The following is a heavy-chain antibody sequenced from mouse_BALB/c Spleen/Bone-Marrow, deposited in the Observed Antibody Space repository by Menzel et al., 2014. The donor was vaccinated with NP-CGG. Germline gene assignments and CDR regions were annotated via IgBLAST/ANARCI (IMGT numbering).Heavy chain of an antibody. D-gene: IGHD1-1*01. CDR1: GFTFNTYA. CDR2: IRSKSNNYAT. Sequence: EVQRVESGGGLVQPKGSLKLSCAASGFTFNTYAMHWVCQAPGKGSEWVARIRSKSNNYATYYADSVKDRFTISRDDSQSMLYLQMNNLKTEDTAMYYCVREDYGRGFAYWGQGTLVTVSA. CDR3: VREDYGRGFAY. J-gene: IGHJ3*01. V-gene: IGHV10-3*03.